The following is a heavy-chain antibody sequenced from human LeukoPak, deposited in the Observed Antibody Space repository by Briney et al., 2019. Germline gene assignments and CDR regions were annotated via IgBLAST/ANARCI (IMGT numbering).Heavy chain of an antibody. V-gene: IGHV3-7*01. J-gene: IGHJ3*02. CDR2: IKQDGSEK. CDR1: EFTFSSYW. CDR3: VGFWSGYPTHAFDI. D-gene: IGHD3-3*01. Sequence: GGSLRLSCAALEFTFSSYWMSWVRQAPGKGLEWVANIKQDGSEKYYVDSVKGRFTISRDNAKNSLYLQMNSLRAEDTAVYYCVGFWSGYPTHAFDIWGQGTMVTVSS.